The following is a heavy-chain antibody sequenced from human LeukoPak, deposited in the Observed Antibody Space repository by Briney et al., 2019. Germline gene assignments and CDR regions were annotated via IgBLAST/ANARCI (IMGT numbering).Heavy chain of an antibody. J-gene: IGHJ3*02. D-gene: IGHD1-26*01. CDR1: GFTVSSNY. V-gene: IGHV3-53*01. CDR3: AREMYSGMYNDAFDI. CDR2: IRSDGST. Sequence: GGPLRLSCTASGFTVSSNYMSWVRQAPGKGLEWVSVIRSDGSTNHADSVKGRFTISRDNSKNTLYLQMNNLRAEDTAMYYCAREMYSGMYNDAFDIWGQGTKVTVSS.